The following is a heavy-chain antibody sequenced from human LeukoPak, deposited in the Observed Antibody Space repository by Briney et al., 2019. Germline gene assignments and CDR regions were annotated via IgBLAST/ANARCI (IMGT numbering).Heavy chain of an antibody. CDR3: AGILLERREWFDP. CDR1: GYTFTGYY. Sequence: ASVKVSCKASGYTFTGYYMHWVRQAPGRGLEWMGWINPNSGGTNYAQKFQGRVTMTRDTSISTAYMELSRLRSDDTAVYYCAGILLERREWFDPWGQGTLVTVSS. V-gene: IGHV1-2*02. J-gene: IGHJ5*02. D-gene: IGHD1-1*01. CDR2: INPNSGGT.